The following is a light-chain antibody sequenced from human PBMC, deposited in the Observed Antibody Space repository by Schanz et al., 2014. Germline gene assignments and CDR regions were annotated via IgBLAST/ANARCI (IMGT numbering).Light chain of an antibody. CDR3: QQRSNWLT. CDR2: DAS. CDR1: QSVSSSD. Sequence: EIVLTQSPGTLSLSPGERATLSCRASQSVSSSDLAWYQQKPGQAPRLLIYDASNRATGIPARFSGSGSGTDFTLTISSLEPEDFAVYYCQQRSNWLTFGGGTKVEIK. V-gene: IGKV3-11*01. J-gene: IGKJ4*01.